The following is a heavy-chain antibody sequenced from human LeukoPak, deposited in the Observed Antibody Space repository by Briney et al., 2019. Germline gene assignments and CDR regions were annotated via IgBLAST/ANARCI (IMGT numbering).Heavy chain of an antibody. CDR1: GGSISSYY. D-gene: IGHD2-2*02. CDR2: IYTSGST. Sequence: SETLSLTCTVSGGSISSYYWSWIRQPAGKGLEWIGRIYTSGSTNYNPSLKSRVTMSVDTSKNQFSLKLSSVTAADTAVYYCARERDGCSSTSCYSLAHYYYYYMDVWGKGTTVTVSS. V-gene: IGHV4-4*07. CDR3: ARERDGCSSTSCYSLAHYYYYYMDV. J-gene: IGHJ6*03.